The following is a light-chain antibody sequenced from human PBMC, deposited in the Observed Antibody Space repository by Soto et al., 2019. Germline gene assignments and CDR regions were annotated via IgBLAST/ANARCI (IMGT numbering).Light chain of an antibody. CDR3: LLDFRYFWA. CDR2: AAS. J-gene: IGKJ1*01. V-gene: IGKV1-6*01. Sequence: AMQLAESASSLNASLGDRVTITCRAIQAIRTALGWYQQKPGKVPKLLIYAASILQSGVPSRFSGSGSGTDFTLTISSLQPEDFATYYCLLDFRYFWAFGQGTKVDIK. CDR1: QAIRTA.